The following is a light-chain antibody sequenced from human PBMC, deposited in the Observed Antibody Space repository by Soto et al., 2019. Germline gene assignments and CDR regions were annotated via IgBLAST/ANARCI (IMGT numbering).Light chain of an antibody. Sequence: SVLTPPPSASGTPGQRVTISCSGSSSNIGINTVNWYQQLPGAAPKLLIYTNNQRPSGVPDRFSASKSGTSASLAISGLQSEDEADYYCAAWDDSLNGYVFGTGTKVTVL. CDR3: AAWDDSLNGYV. V-gene: IGLV1-44*01. J-gene: IGLJ1*01. CDR2: TNN. CDR1: SSNIGINT.